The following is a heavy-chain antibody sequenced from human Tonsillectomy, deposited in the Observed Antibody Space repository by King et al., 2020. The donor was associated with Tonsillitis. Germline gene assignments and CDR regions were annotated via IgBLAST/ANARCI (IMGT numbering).Heavy chain of an antibody. CDR2: IDTNTGNP. Sequence: GQLVQSGSELKRPGASVKVSCKASGYTFTTYTMTWVRQAPGQGLEWMGWIDTNTGNPTYAQGFTGRFVFSLDTSVSTAYLQISSLKVEDTAVYYCAGDTGGDGYDLGDGFDIWGQGTMVTVSS. CDR3: AGDTGGDGYDLGDGFDI. J-gene: IGHJ3*02. CDR1: GYTFTTYT. D-gene: IGHD5-24*01. V-gene: IGHV7-4-1*02.